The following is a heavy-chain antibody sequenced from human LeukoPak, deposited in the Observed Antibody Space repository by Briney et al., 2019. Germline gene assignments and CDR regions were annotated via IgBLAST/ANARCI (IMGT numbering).Heavy chain of an antibody. D-gene: IGHD6-19*01. V-gene: IGHV3-23*01. CDR2: FSASTST. J-gene: IGHJ4*02. CDR1: GFTFSSYA. CDR3: AKRSGRYYFDY. Sequence: PGRSLRLSCAASGFTFSSYAMHWVRQAPGKGLEWVSAFSASTSTYYADSVKGRFTISRDNSKNTLYLQMNSLRAEDTAVYYCAKRSGRYYFDYWGQGILVTVSS.